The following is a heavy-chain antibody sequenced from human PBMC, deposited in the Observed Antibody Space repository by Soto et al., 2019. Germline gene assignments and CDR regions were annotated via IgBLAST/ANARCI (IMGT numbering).Heavy chain of an antibody. D-gene: IGHD1-1*01. CDR1: GGSISSGGYS. CDR2: IYHSGST. CDR3: ARDQLEGNWFDP. J-gene: IGHJ5*02. V-gene: IGHV4-30-2*01. Sequence: QLQLQESGSGLVRPSQTLSLTCAVSGGSISSGGYSWNWIRQPPGKGLEWIGYIYHSGSTLFNPSVTSRVTISVVKCKNQFTWKLSSVTAADTAVYYCARDQLEGNWFDPWGQGTLVTVSS.